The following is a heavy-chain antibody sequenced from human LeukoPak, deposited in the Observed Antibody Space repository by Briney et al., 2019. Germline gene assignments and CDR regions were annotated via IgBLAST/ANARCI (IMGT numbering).Heavy chain of an antibody. D-gene: IGHD1-26*01. CDR3: ARDVGGSYIDY. CDR1: GYTFTSYY. Sequence: GASVKVSCKASGYTFTSYYMHWVRQAPGQRLEWMGWINAGNGNTKYSQKFQGRVTITRDTSASTAYMEVSSLRSEDTAVFYCARDVGGSYIDYWGKGTLVTVSS. CDR2: INAGNGNT. J-gene: IGHJ4*02. V-gene: IGHV1-3*01.